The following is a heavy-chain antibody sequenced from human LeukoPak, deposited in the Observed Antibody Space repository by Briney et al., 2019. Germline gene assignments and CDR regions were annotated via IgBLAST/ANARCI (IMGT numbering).Heavy chain of an antibody. CDR3: ARDYGSGSFWKIYYYYGMDV. V-gene: IGHV6-1*01. CDR1: GDSVSSNSAA. CDR2: TYYRSKWYN. J-gene: IGHJ6*02. Sequence: SQTLSLTYAISGDSVSSNSAAWNWIRQSPSRGLEWLGRTYYRSKWYNDYAVSVKSRITINPDTSKNQFSLQLNSVTPEDTAVYYCARDYGSGSFWKIYYYYGMDVWGQGTTVTVSS. D-gene: IGHD3-10*01.